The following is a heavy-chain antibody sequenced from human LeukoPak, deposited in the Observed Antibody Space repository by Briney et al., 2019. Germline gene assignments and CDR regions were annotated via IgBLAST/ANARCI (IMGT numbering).Heavy chain of an antibody. CDR1: GYSISSGYY. V-gene: IGHV4-38-2*02. Sequence: SETLSLTCTVSGYSISSGYYWGWIRQPPGKGLEWIGSIYHSGSTYYNPSLKSRVTISVDTSKNQFSLRLNSVTAADTAVYFCATYFCYGNFDYWGQGTLVTVSS. J-gene: IGHJ4*02. D-gene: IGHD2/OR15-2a*01. CDR2: IYHSGST. CDR3: ATYFCYGNFDY.